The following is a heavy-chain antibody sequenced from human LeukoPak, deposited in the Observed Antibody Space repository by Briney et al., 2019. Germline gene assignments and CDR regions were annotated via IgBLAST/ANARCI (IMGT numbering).Heavy chain of an antibody. D-gene: IGHD2-15*01. CDR2: IHYSGRT. Sequence: SETLSLTCTVSGDSISSSSYYWGWIRQPPGKGLEWIGSIHYSGRTYYNPSLKSRVTISVEMSKNQFSLKLSSVTAADTAVYYCARHLYCSGSSCYYLGYWGQGTLVTVSS. J-gene: IGHJ4*02. V-gene: IGHV4-39*01. CDR1: GDSISSSSYY. CDR3: ARHLYCSGSSCYYLGY.